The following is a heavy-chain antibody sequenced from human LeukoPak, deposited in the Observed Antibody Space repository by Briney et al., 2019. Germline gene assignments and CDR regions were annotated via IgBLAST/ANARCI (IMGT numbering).Heavy chain of an antibody. CDR3: AKEPTGWYFDS. CDR2: IRHDGSDT. CDR1: GFTFSFYG. D-gene: IGHD6-19*01. J-gene: IGHJ4*02. V-gene: IGHV3-30*02. Sequence: GGSLRLSCTASGFTFSFYGMYWVRQAPDKGLEWVTFIRHDGSDTFYTDSVKGRFTVSRDNSRNTLFLELKSLTTEDTGVYYCAKEPTGWYFDSWGQGTVVTVSS.